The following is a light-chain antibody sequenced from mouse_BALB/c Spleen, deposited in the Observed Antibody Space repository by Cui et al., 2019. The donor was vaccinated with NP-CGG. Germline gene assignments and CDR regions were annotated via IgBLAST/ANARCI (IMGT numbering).Light chain of an antibody. CDR3: ALWYSNHWV. Sequence: QAVVTQESDLTTSPGETVTLTCRSNTGAVTTSNYANWVQEKPDHLFTGLIGGTNNRAPGIPARFSGSLIGDKAALTITGAQTEDEAIYFCALWYSNHWVFGGGTKLTVL. CDR2: GTN. CDR1: TGAVTTSNY. J-gene: IGLJ1*01. V-gene: IGLV1*01.